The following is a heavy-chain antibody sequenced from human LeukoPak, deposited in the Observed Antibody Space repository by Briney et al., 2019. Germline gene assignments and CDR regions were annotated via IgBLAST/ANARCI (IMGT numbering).Heavy chain of an antibody. V-gene: IGHV3-30*02. Sequence: GGSLRLSXAASGFTFSSYGIHCVSQAPGKGLGGVAFIRYDGTNKYYADSAKGRFTISRDNSKNTLYLQMSSLRAEDTAVSYCSRVVAGTSIDYWGQGTLVTVSS. J-gene: IGHJ4*02. D-gene: IGHD6-19*01. CDR2: IRYDGTNK. CDR3: SRVVAGTSIDY. CDR1: GFTFSSYG.